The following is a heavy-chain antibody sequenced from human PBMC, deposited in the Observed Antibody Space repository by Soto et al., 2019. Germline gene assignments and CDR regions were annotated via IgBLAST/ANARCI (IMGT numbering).Heavy chain of an antibody. CDR2: IYYSGST. J-gene: IGHJ3*02. V-gene: IGHV4-39*01. CDR3: ASQGRISVPIIDAFDI. D-gene: IGHD2-2*01. CDR1: GGSIGSTYYY. Sequence: QLQLQESGPRLMKPSETLSLTCTVSGGSIGSTYYYWAWIRQPPGKGLEWIGSIYYSGSTYENPSLRSRLRISVDTSQNQFSLRLSSATAADTAIYYCASQGRISVPIIDAFDIWGQGTFVTVSS.